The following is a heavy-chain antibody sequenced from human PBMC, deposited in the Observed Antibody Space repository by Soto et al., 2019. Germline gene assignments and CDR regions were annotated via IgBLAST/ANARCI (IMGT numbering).Heavy chain of an antibody. CDR3: AREGRHFDY. J-gene: IGHJ4*02. V-gene: IGHV1-69*06. CDR1: GGTFSSYA. Sequence: SVKVSCKASGGTFSSYAISWVRQAPGQGLEWMGGINPIFGTPHYAQKYQGRVTITADTFTNTAYMELTRLTSDDTAVYFCAREGRHFDYWGQGALVTVSS. CDR2: INPIFGTP.